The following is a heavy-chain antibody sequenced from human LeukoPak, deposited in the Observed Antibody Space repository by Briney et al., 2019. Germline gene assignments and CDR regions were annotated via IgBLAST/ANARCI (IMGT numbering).Heavy chain of an antibody. Sequence: SETLSLTCGVSGGSISSSSYYWGWIRQPPGKGLEWIGSIYYSGSTYYNPSLKSRVTISVDTSKNQFSLKLSSVTAADTAVYYCARHVWSGYYVDYWGQGTLVTVSS. V-gene: IGHV4-39*01. CDR3: ARHVWSGYYVDY. CDR2: IYYSGST. J-gene: IGHJ4*02. CDR1: GGSISSSSYY. D-gene: IGHD3-3*01.